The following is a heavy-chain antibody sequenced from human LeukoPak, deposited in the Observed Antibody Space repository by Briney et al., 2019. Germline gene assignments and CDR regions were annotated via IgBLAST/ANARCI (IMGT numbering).Heavy chain of an antibody. CDR3: ARQGYSYGFDY. Sequence: GESLKISCKGSGYSFTSYWIGWVRQMPGQGLEWVGFIYPGDSNTRYSPSFQGQVTISADKSISTAYLQWSSLKASDTAMYYCARQGYSYGFDYWGQGTLVTVSS. J-gene: IGHJ4*02. V-gene: IGHV5-51*01. CDR2: IYPGDSNT. D-gene: IGHD5-18*01. CDR1: GYSFTSYW.